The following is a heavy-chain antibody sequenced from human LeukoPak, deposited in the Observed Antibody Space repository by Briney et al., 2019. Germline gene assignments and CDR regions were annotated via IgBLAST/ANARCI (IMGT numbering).Heavy chain of an antibody. CDR3: ATTYGSGSYYFDY. Sequence: PSETLSLTCAVSGGSISSSNWWSWVRQPPGKGLEGIGEIYHSGSTNYNPSLKSRVTISVDKSKNQFSLKLSSVTAADTAVYYCATTYGSGSYYFDYWGQGTLVTVSS. V-gene: IGHV4-4*02. J-gene: IGHJ4*02. D-gene: IGHD3-10*01. CDR2: IYHSGST. CDR1: GGSISSSNW.